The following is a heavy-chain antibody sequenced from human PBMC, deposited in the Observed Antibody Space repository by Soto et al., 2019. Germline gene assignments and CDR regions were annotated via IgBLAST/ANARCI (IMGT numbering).Heavy chain of an antibody. J-gene: IGHJ6*01. CDR3: AKVMEPSYDYVWGGYRHAYGMDV. CDR2: ISGSGVSL. CDR1: GFTFNNYA. Sequence: EVQLLESGGGLVQPGGSLRLSCAASGFTFNNYAMNWVRQAPGKGLEWVSAISGSGVSLYYADSVKGRFTISRDNSKNPLHLQMNSLRAEDTAVYYCAKVMEPSYDYVWGGYRHAYGMDVWGQGATVTVSS. V-gene: IGHV3-23*01. D-gene: IGHD3-16*02.